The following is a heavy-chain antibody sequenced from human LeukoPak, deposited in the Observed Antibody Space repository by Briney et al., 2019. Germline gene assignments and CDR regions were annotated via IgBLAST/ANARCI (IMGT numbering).Heavy chain of an antibody. D-gene: IGHD3-10*01. V-gene: IGHV1-2*02. Sequence: ASVKVSCKASGDTFTGYYMHWVRQAPGQGLEWMGWINPNSGGTNYAQKFQGRVTMTRDTSISTAYMELSRLRSDDTAVYYCARAKVRVRGVYYYYMDVWGKGTTVTVSS. CDR3: ARAKVRVRGVYYYYMDV. CDR2: INPNSGGT. J-gene: IGHJ6*03. CDR1: GDTFTGYY.